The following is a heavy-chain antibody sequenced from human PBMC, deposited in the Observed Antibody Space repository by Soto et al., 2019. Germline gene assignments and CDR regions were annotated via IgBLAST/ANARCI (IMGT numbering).Heavy chain of an antibody. CDR3: AKEGRQWLTYYYYGMDV. CDR2: ISYDGSKE. Sequence: PGGSLRLFCAASGFSFISYGMHWVRQVPGQGPEWVAVISYDGSKETYADSVKGRFTISRDNSKNTLYLQMNSLRVEDTALYYCAKEGRQWLTYYYYGMDVWGQGTSVTVSS. V-gene: IGHV3-30*18. D-gene: IGHD6-19*01. CDR1: GFSFISYG. J-gene: IGHJ6*02.